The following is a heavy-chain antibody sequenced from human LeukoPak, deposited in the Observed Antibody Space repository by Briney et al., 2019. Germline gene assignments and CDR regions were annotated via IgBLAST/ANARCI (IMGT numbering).Heavy chain of an antibody. V-gene: IGHV3-49*04. D-gene: IGHD3-16*01. CDR2: IRSKAYGGTT. J-gene: IGHJ4*02. CDR3: TRVLSGGGCIDY. Sequence: GGSLRLSCTASGFTFGDYAMSWVRQAPGKGLEWRGFIRSKAYGGTTEYAASVKGRFTISRDDSKSIAYLQMNSLKTEDTAVYYCTRVLSGGGCIDYWGQGTLVTVSP. CDR1: GFTFGDYA.